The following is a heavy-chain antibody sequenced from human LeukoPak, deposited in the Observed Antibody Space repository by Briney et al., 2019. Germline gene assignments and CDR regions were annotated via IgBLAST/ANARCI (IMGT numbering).Heavy chain of an antibody. CDR2: ISSSGSTI. CDR3: ARARGPTDYYDSSGYGGKLGY. J-gene: IGHJ4*02. V-gene: IGHV3-48*03. D-gene: IGHD3-22*01. Sequence: GGSLRLSCAASGFTFSSYEMNWVRQAPGKGLEWVSYISSSGSTIYYADSVKGRFTISRDNAKNSLYLQMNSLRAEDTAVYYCARARGPTDYYDSSGYGGKLGYWGQGTLVTVSS. CDR1: GFTFSSYE.